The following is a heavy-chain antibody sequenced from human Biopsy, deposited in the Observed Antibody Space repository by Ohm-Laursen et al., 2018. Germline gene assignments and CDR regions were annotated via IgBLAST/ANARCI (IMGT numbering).Heavy chain of an antibody. Sequence: SVKVSCKSSGYSFSTYDANWVRQARGQGLEWMGWMIPSSGKTGYAQRFQDRVTMTTDTSTSTVYMELTSLRSDDTAVYYCARGEVTFGELIVSLDSWGQGTLVTVSS. CDR1: GYSFSTYD. CDR2: MIPSSGKT. J-gene: IGHJ4*02. D-gene: IGHD3-16*02. CDR3: ARGEVTFGELIVSLDS. V-gene: IGHV1-8*01.